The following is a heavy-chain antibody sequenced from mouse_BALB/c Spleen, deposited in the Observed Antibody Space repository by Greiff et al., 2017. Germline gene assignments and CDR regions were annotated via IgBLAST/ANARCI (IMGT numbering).Heavy chain of an antibody. CDR1: GYAFTNYL. D-gene: IGHD2-3*01. J-gene: IGHJ3*01. Sequence: QVQLQQSGAELVRPGTSVKVSCKASGYAFTNYLIEWVKQRPGQGLEWIGVINPGSGGTNYNEKFKGKATLTADKSSSTAYMQLSSLASDDSAVYFCARAGDGYYVIAYWGQGTLVTVSA. CDR3: ARAGDGYYVIAY. V-gene: IGHV1-54*01. CDR2: INPGSGGT.